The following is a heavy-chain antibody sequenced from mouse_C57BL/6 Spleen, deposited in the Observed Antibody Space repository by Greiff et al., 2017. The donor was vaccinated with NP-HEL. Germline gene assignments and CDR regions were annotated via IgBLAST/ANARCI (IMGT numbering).Heavy chain of an antibody. CDR1: GYTFTSYW. D-gene: IGHD2-1*01. CDR3: ARWGVYYGTYYFDY. J-gene: IGHJ2*01. CDR2: IYPGSGST. Sequence: VQLQQSGAELVKPGASVKMSCKASGYTFTSYWITWVKQRPGQGLEWIGDIYPGSGSTNYNEKFKSKATLTVDTSSSTAYMQLSSLTSEDSAVYYCARWGVYYGTYYFDYWGQGTTLTVSS. V-gene: IGHV1-55*01.